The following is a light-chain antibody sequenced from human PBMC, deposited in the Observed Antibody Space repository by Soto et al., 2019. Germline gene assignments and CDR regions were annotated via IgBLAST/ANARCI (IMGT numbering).Light chain of an antibody. V-gene: IGLV2-14*01. CDR3: CSYRSGSAPYYV. Sequence: QSALTQPASVSGSPGQSITISCTGTSSDIGGYNDVSWYQQYPGKAPQVVIFEVSYQPYGIPNRFSGSKSGNVASLTISGLQIEDEADYYCCSYRSGSAPYYVFGTGTKVTVL. CDR1: SSDIGGYND. J-gene: IGLJ1*01. CDR2: EVS.